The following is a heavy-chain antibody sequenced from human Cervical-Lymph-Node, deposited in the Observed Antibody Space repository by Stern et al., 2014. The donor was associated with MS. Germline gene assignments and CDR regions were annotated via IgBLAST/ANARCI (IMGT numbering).Heavy chain of an antibody. CDR1: GGSINSYY. V-gene: IGHV4-59*01. Sequence: DQLVESGPGLVRPSDTLSLTCTVSGGSINSYYWSWIRQPPGKGLEWLWNVGYSGSPNYNPSLTSRVAISVDTSTNQIFLELASVTAADTAVFYCARDLAAAPSRYYYGLDVWGQGTTVTVSS. CDR3: ARDLAAAPSRYYYGLDV. J-gene: IGHJ6*02. D-gene: IGHD6-13*01. CDR2: VGYSGSP.